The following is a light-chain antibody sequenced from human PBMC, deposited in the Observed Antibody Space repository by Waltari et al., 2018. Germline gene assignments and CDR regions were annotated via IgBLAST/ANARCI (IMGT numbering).Light chain of an antibody. V-gene: IGKV3-15*01. Sequence: DIVMTQSPATLSVSPGERATLSCRASQSGFSNLAWYQQKPGQAPRLLIFGAYTRATDIPGRFSGSGSGTEFTLTISSLQSEDAAVYYCLQYNDWPPWTFGQGTTVEIK. J-gene: IGKJ1*01. CDR2: GAY. CDR1: QSGFSN. CDR3: LQYNDWPPWT.